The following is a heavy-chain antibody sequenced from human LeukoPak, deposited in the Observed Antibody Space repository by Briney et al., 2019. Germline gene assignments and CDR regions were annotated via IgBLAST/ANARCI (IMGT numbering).Heavy chain of an antibody. Sequence: ASVKVSCKPSGYTFTVYYIHWVRQAPRQGLEWMGWINPTSGATNYAQKFQGRVTMTRDTSISTAYMELNRLRSDDTAVYYCARDGSSLDYWGQGTLVTVSS. CDR3: ARDGSSLDY. CDR2: INPTSGAT. D-gene: IGHD6-13*01. CDR1: GYTFTVYY. J-gene: IGHJ4*02. V-gene: IGHV1-2*02.